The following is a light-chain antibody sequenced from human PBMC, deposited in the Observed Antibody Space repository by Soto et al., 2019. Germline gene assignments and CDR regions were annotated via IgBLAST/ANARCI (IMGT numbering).Light chain of an antibody. CDR3: CSYAGTSLWV. Sequence: QSALTQPRSVSGSPGQSVTISCTGTSSDVGGYNYVSWYQQHLGKAPKLVIYDVSKRPSGVPDRFSGSKSGNTASLTISGLQAEDEADYYCCSYAGTSLWVFGGGTKLTVL. V-gene: IGLV2-11*01. CDR1: SSDVGGYNY. CDR2: DVS. J-gene: IGLJ3*02.